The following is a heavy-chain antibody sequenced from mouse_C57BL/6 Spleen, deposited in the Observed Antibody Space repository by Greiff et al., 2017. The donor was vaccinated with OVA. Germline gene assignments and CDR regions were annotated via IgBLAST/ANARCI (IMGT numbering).Heavy chain of an antibody. Sequence: QVQLQQSGPEPVKPGASVKISCKASGYAFSSSWMNWVKQRPGKGLEWIGRIYPGDGDTNYNGKFKGKATLTADKSSSTAYMQLSSLTSEDSAVYFCASPYSNYLYYFDYWGQGTTLTVSS. CDR3: ASPYSNYLYYFDY. J-gene: IGHJ2*01. CDR2: IYPGDGDT. V-gene: IGHV1-82*01. CDR1: GYAFSSSW. D-gene: IGHD2-5*01.